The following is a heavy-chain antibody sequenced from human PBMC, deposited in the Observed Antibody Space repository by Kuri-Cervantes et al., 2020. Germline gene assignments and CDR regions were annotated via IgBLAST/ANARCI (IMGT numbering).Heavy chain of an antibody. CDR3: AREGNDYGDPNDY. D-gene: IGHD4-17*01. J-gene: IGHJ4*02. Sequence: SETLSLTCAVSGGSVSSGSYYWSWIRQPPGKGLEWIGYIYYSGSTNYNPSLKSRVTISVDTPKNQFSLKLSSVTAADTAVYYCAREGNDYGDPNDYWGQGTLVTVSS. CDR2: IYYSGST. CDR1: GGSVSSGSYY. V-gene: IGHV4-61*01.